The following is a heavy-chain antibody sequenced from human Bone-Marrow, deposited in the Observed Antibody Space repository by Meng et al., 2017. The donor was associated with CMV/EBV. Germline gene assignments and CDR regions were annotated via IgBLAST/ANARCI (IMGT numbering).Heavy chain of an antibody. J-gene: IGHJ6*02. CDR3: ARDDCSGGSCYDYYYYYGMDV. CDR2: IKQDGSEK. D-gene: IGHD2-15*01. V-gene: IGHV3-7*01. Sequence: GESLKISCAASGFTFSSYWMSWVRQAPGKGLEWVANIKQDGSEKYYVDSVKDRFTISRDNAKNSLYLQMNSLRAEDTAVYYCARDDCSGGSCYDYYYYYGMDVWGQGTTVTVSS. CDR1: GFTFSSYW.